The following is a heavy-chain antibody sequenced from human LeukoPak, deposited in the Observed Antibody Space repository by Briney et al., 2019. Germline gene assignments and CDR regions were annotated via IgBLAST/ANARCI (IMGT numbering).Heavy chain of an antibody. CDR2: ISSSSSYI. Sequence: GGSLRLSCAASGFTFSSYSMNRVRQAPGKGLEWVSSISSSSSYIFYADSVKGRFTISRDNAKNSLYLQMNSLRAEDTAVYYCARAFSDDYGDVYNWFDPWGQGTLVTVSS. D-gene: IGHD4-17*01. V-gene: IGHV3-21*01. CDR1: GFTFSSYS. CDR3: ARAFSDDYGDVYNWFDP. J-gene: IGHJ5*02.